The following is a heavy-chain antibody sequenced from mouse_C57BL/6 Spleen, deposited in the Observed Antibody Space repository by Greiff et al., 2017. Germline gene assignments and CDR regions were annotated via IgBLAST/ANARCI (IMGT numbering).Heavy chain of an antibody. D-gene: IGHD2-1*01. Sequence: VQLQQSGPELVKPGASVKISCKASGYTFTDYYMNWVKQSHGKSLEWIGDINPNNGGTSYNQKFKGKATLTVEKSSSTAYMELRSLTSEDSAVYYCARGFYYGNSWCAYWGQGTLVTVSA. CDR1: GYTFTDYY. CDR2: INPNNGGT. V-gene: IGHV1-26*01. CDR3: ARGFYYGNSWCAY. J-gene: IGHJ3*01.